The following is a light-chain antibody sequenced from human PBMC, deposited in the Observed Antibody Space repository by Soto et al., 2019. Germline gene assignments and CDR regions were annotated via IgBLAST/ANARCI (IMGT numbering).Light chain of an antibody. CDR2: HAS. CDR1: QGLGHC. CDR3: QQYDTYSVGT. J-gene: IGKJ1*01. V-gene: IGKV1-5*01. Sequence: DVLLTQSPSALSASLGDRVTITCRASQGLGHCLAWYQHKTGEAPRLLIYHASTLESGVPSRFGGSGSGTEFTLTISRLQPDDVATYYCQQYDTYSVGTFGQGTKVEMK.